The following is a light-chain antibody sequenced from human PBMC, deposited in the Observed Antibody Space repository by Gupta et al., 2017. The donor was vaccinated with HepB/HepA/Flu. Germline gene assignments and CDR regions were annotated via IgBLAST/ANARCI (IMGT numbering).Light chain of an antibody. CDR3: QQRSNWPPHT. Sequence: EIVLTQSPATLSLSPGERATLSCRASQSVRSYLDWYQQKPGQAPRLLIYDASNRDTGITARFSGSGFGKDLTLSISIRVQEDFAVYYFQQRSNWPPHTFGQGTRLEIK. CDR2: DAS. J-gene: IGKJ5*01. CDR1: QSVRSY. V-gene: IGKV3-11*01.